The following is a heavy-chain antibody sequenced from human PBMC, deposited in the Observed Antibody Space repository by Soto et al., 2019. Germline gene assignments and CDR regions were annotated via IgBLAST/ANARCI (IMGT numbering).Heavy chain of an antibody. Sequence: PSETLSLTCAVYGGSFSGYYWSWIRQPPGKGLEWIGEINHSGSTNYNPSLKSRVTISVDTSKNQFSLKLSSVTAADTAVYYCARGALGVFWSGYYHYGMDVWGQGTTVTVSS. J-gene: IGHJ6*02. CDR2: INHSGST. CDR3: ARGALGVFWSGYYHYGMDV. V-gene: IGHV4-34*01. D-gene: IGHD3-3*01. CDR1: GGSFSGYY.